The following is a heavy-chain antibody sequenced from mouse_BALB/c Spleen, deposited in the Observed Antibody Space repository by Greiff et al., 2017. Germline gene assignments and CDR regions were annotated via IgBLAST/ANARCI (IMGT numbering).Heavy chain of an antibody. J-gene: IGHJ2*01. Sequence: DVHLVESGPGLVKPSQSLSLTCTVTGYSITSDYAWNWIRQFPGNKLEWMGYISYSGSTSYNPSLKSRISITRDTSKNQFFLQLNSVTTEDTASYYCARSGTTVVADYYFDYWGQGTTLTVSS. V-gene: IGHV3-2*02. CDR1: GYSITSDYA. CDR3: ARSGTTVVADYYFDY. D-gene: IGHD1-1*01. CDR2: ISYSGST.